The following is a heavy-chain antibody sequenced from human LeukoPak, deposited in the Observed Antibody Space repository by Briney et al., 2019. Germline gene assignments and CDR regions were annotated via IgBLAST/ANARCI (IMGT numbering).Heavy chain of an antibody. CDR3: ARLWRDY. CDR1: GGSFSGYY. V-gene: IGHV4-34*01. D-gene: IGHD2-21*01. J-gene: IGHJ4*02. Sequence: SGTLSLTCAVYGGSFSGYYWSWIRQPPGKGLEWIGEINHSGSTNYNPSLKSRVTISVDTSKNQFSLKLSSVTAADTAVYYCARLWRDYWGQGTLVTVSS. CDR2: INHSGST.